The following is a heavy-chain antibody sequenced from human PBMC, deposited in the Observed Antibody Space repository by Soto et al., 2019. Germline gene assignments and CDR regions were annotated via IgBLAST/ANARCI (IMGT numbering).Heavy chain of an antibody. CDR3: ASTLAYCSSTSCYAPWLDS. CDR2: TYYRSKWYN. V-gene: IGHV6-1*01. CDR1: GDSVSSNSVA. J-gene: IGHJ5*01. Sequence: KTLSLTCVISGDSVSSNSVAWNWIRQSPSIGLEWLVRTYYRSKWYNDYAVSVKSRITINPDTSKNQFSLQLNSVTPEDTAVYYCASTLAYCSSTSCYAPWLDSWGQGTLVTVSS. D-gene: IGHD2-2*01.